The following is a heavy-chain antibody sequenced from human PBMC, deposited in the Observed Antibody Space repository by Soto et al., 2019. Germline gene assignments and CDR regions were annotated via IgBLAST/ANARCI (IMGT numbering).Heavy chain of an antibody. J-gene: IGHJ4*02. V-gene: IGHV4-59*01. Sequence: SETLSLTCTVSGGSMSGSYWSWIRQTPGNILEWVGYVHYRGSTNYNPSLKSRVTMSVDSAKNQFSLQSSSVTAADTAVYFCTKYRRTDAEGYSFDYWGQGALVTVSS. CDR3: TKYRRTDAEGYSFDY. D-gene: IGHD2-15*01. CDR2: VHYRGST. CDR1: GGSMSGSY.